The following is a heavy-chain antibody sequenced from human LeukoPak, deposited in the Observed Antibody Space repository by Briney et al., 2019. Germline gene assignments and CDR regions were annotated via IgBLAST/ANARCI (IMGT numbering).Heavy chain of an antibody. Sequence: GGSLRLSCAASGFTVSTNYMSWVRQAPGKGLEWVAYIRYDGSNKYYADSVKGRFTISRDISKNTLYLQMNSLKTEDTAMYYCATDHIVVVTAIDDYWGQGTLVTVSS. CDR2: IRYDGSNK. J-gene: IGHJ4*02. CDR3: ATDHIVVVTAIDDY. V-gene: IGHV3-30*02. D-gene: IGHD2-21*02. CDR1: GFTVSTNY.